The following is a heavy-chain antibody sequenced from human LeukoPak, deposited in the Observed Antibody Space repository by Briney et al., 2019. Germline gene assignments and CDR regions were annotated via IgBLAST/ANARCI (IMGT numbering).Heavy chain of an antibody. D-gene: IGHD2-2*02. Sequence: GASVKVSCKASGYTFIQYSISWVRQAPGKGLEWMGWVSPSHTTRLYAQQFQGRVTMTADTNTNTVSMELRRLRSEDTVVYYCARESQLLYNSIDYWGQGTLVTVSS. CDR3: ARESQLLYNSIDY. V-gene: IGHV1-18*01. J-gene: IGHJ4*02. CDR2: VSPSHTTR. CDR1: GYTFIQYS.